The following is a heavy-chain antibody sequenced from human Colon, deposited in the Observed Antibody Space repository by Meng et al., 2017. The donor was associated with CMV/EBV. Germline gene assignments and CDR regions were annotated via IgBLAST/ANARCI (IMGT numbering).Heavy chain of an antibody. Sequence: GGPLRLSCATSGFTFSNYKMNWVRQAPGQGLEWVASISNSGFYINYADSVKGRFTISRDNAKNLLSLQLNSLRAEDTAVYYCARDLYKTSVPNWGQGTLVPSPQ. V-gene: IGHV3-21*01. CDR1: GFTFSNYK. D-gene: IGHD4-17*01. CDR2: ISNSGFYI. J-gene: IGHJ4*02. CDR3: ARDLYKTSVPN.